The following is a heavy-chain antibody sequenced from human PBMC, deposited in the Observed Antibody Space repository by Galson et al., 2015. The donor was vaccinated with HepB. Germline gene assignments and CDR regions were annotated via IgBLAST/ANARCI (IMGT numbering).Heavy chain of an antibody. CDR3: ARDSDMDG. CDR2: IWYDGSNK. V-gene: IGHV3-33*01. Sequence: SLRLSCAASGFTFSNYGMHWVRQAPGKGLEWVAGIWYDGSNKYYADYVKGRFTISRDNSKNTLYLQMNSLRAEDTAVYYCARDSDMDGWGQGTTVTVSS. D-gene: IGHD3-10*01. CDR1: GFTFSNYG. J-gene: IGHJ6*02.